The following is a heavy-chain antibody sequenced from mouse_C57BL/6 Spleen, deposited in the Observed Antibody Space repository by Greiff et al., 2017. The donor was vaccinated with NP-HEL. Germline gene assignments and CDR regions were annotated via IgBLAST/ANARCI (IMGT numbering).Heavy chain of an antibody. Sequence: QVQLQQSGAELVRPGASVTLSCKASGYTFTDYEMHWVKQTPVHGLEWIGAIDPETGGTAYNQKFKGKAILTADKSSSTAYMELRSLTSEDSAVYYCTRVSGTGPWFAYWGQGTLVTVSA. J-gene: IGHJ3*01. CDR1: GYTFTDYE. CDR2: IDPETGGT. CDR3: TRVSGTGPWFAY. V-gene: IGHV1-15*01. D-gene: IGHD4-1*01.